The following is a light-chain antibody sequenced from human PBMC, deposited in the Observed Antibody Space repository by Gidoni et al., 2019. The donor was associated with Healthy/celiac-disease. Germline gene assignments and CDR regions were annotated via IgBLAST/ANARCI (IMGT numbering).Light chain of an antibody. Sequence: YELTQPPSVSVSPGQTARITCSGDALPKQYAYWYQQKPGQAPVLVIYKDSERPSGIPERFSGSSSGTTVTLTISGVQAEDEADYYCQSADSSGTSYVFGTGTKVTVL. J-gene: IGLJ1*01. CDR3: QSADSSGTSYV. CDR2: KDS. CDR1: ALPKQY. V-gene: IGLV3-25*02.